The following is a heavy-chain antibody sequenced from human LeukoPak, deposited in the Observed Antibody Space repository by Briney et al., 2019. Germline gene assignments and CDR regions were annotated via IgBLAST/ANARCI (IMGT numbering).Heavy chain of an antibody. CDR1: GGTFSSYA. CDR3: ARSSPDIVVVPAAQVPYYYYYMDV. Sequence: SVKVSCKASGGTFSSYAISWVRQAPGQGLEWMGGIIPIFGTANYAQKFQGRVTITADESTSTAYMELSSLRSEDTAVYYCARSSPDIVVVPAAQVPYYYYYMDVWGEGTTVTVSS. V-gene: IGHV1-69*01. J-gene: IGHJ6*03. D-gene: IGHD2-2*01. CDR2: IIPIFGTA.